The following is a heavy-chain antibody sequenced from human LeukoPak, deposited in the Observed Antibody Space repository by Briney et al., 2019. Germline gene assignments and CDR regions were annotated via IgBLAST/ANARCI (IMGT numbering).Heavy chain of an antibody. D-gene: IGHD1-26*01. J-gene: IGHJ4*02. Sequence: ASVKVSCKASGYTFTSNYIHWVRQAPGQGLEWMGWISAYNGNTNYAQKLQGRVTMTTDTSTSTAYMELRSLRSDDTAVYYCARVSMVGATTFIPSDYWGQGTLVTVSS. CDR3: ARVSMVGATTFIPSDY. CDR2: ISAYNGNT. CDR1: GYTFTSNY. V-gene: IGHV1-18*04.